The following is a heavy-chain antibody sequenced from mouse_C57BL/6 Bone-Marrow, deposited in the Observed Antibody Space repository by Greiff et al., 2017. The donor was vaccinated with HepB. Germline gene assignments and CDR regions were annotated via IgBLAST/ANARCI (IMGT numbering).Heavy chain of an antibody. D-gene: IGHD2-2*01. V-gene: IGHV1-7*01. CDR3: ARAGEDLWLRRFYYFDY. J-gene: IGHJ2*01. CDR1: GYTFTSYW. Sequence: QVQLKQSGAELAKPGASVKLSCKASGYTFTSYWMHWVKQRPGQGLEWIGYINPSSGYTKYNQKFKDKATLTADKSSSTAYMQLSSLTYEDSAVYYCARAGEDLWLRRFYYFDYWGQGTTLTVSS. CDR2: INPSSGYT.